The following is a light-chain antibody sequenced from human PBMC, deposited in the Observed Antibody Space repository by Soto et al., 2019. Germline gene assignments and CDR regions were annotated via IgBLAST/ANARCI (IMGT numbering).Light chain of an antibody. Sequence: EVVLTQSPGTLSLSPGEGATLSCRASQIVTGDYLAWYQQKPGQAPRLLMYDASTRATGIPDRFSGSGSGTDFTLIISRLEPEDFAVYYCQQYGSSPFTFGPGTKVDIK. CDR2: DAS. CDR1: QIVTGDY. CDR3: QQYGSSPFT. V-gene: IGKV3-20*01. J-gene: IGKJ3*01.